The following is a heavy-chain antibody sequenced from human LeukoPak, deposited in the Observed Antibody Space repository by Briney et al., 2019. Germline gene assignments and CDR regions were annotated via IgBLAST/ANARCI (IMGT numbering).Heavy chain of an antibody. CDR3: ARTMYSSPRWYFDL. V-gene: IGHV4-59*01. CDR2: IYYSGST. J-gene: IGHJ2*01. CDR1: GGSITTFF. Sequence: SETLSLTCTVSGGSITTFFWSWIRQPPGKGLEWIGYIYYSGSTNYNPSLKSRVTISVDTSKNQFSLKLSSVTAADTAVYYCARTMYSSPRWYFDLWGRGTLVTVSS. D-gene: IGHD6-13*01.